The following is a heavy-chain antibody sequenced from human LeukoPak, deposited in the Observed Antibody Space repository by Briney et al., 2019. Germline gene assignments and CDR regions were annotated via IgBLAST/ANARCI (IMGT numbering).Heavy chain of an antibody. D-gene: IGHD3-22*01. CDR2: ISYDGGHI. CDR3: AKALDTYYYDSSGPAG. J-gene: IGHJ4*02. V-gene: IGHV3-30*18. CDR1: GFTFSSYS. Sequence: GGSLRLSCAASGFTFSSYSMNWVRQAPGKGLEWVAVISYDGGHIYYADSVKGRFTISRDNSKNTLYLQMNSLRAEDTAVYYCAKALDTYYYDSSGPAGWGQGTLVTVSS.